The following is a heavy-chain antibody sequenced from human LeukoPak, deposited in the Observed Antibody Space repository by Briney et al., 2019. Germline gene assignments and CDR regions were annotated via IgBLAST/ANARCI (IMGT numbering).Heavy chain of an antibody. CDR2: IKQDGSEK. CDR3: AKDGTYYYDSSGYYPDY. CDR1: GFTFSDYW. D-gene: IGHD3-22*01. Sequence: GGSLRLSCAASGFTFSDYWMSWVRQAPGKGLEWVANIKQDGSEKYYVDSVKGRFTISRDNAKNSLYLQMNSLRAEDTALYYCAKDGTYYYDSSGYYPDYWGQGTLVTVSS. V-gene: IGHV3-7*03. J-gene: IGHJ4*02.